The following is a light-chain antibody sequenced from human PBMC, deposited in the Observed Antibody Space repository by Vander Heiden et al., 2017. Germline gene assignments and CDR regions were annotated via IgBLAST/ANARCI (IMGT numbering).Light chain of an antibody. CDR2: DNS. CDR1: DIGTKR. V-gene: IGLV3-21*02. CDR3: QVWDSSSDHYV. Sequence: SYVLTHPPSVSVAPGQTARIICGGDDIGTKRVHWYQQRPGQAPVVVVFDNSDRPSGIPERFSGSNSGNTATLTISRVEAGDEADYYCQVWDSSSDHYVFATGTKVTVL. J-gene: IGLJ1*01.